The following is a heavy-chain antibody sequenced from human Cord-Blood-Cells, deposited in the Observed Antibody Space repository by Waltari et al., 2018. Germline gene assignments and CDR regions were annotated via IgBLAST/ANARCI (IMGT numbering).Heavy chain of an antibody. CDR1: GFTFSSYA. Sequence: QVQLVESGGGVVQPGRSLRLSCAASGFTFSSYAMHWVRQAPGKGLEWLAVISYDGSNKYYADSVKGRFTISRDNSKNTLYLQMNSLRAEDTAVYYCASNSYGYRAFDIWGQGTMVTVSS. V-gene: IGHV3-30-3*01. CDR2: ISYDGSNK. J-gene: IGHJ3*02. CDR3: ASNSYGYRAFDI. D-gene: IGHD5-18*01.